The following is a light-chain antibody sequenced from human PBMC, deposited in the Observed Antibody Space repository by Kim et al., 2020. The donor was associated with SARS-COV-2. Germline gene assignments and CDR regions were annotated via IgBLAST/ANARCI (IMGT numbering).Light chain of an antibody. CDR2: YDS. CDR1: NIGSKS. CDR3: QVWDSSSDHRV. Sequence: SSELTQPPSVSVAPGKTARITCGGNNIGSKSVHWYQQKPGQAPVLVIYYDSDRPSGIPERFSGSNSGNTATLTISRVEAGDEDDYYCQVWDSSSDHRVFGGGTQLTVL. V-gene: IGLV3-21*04. J-gene: IGLJ2*01.